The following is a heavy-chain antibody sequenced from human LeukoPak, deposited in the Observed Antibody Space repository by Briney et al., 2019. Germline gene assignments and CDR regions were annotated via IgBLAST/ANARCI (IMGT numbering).Heavy chain of an antibody. D-gene: IGHD2-2*02. CDR3: ARDVPNCSSTSCYKGNWFDP. J-gene: IGHJ5*02. V-gene: IGHV4-39*07. CDR1: GGSISSSSYY. CDR2: IYYSGST. Sequence: SETLSLTCTVSGGSISSSSYYWGWIRQPPGKGLEWIGSIYYSGSTYYNPSLKSRVTMSVDTSKNQFSLKLSSVTAADTAVYYCARDVPNCSSTSCYKGNWFDPWGQGTLVTVSS.